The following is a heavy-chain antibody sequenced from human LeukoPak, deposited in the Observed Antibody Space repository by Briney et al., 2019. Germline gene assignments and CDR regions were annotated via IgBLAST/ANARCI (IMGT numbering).Heavy chain of an antibody. CDR3: ARAQWLVPFDP. CDR2: TYYRAKWYN. J-gene: IGHJ5*02. V-gene: IGHV6-1*01. D-gene: IGHD6-19*01. Sequence: SQTLSLTCAISGDSVSSNSPAWNWIRQSPSRGLEWLGRTYYRAKWYNDYSVSVKSRITINPDTPKNQFSLQLNSVTPEDTAVYYCARAQWLVPFDPWGQRTLVTVSS. CDR1: GDSVSSNSPA.